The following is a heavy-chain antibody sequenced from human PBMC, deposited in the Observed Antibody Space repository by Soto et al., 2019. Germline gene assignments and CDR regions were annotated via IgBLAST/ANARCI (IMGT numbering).Heavy chain of an antibody. CDR2: LYDVDGS. V-gene: IGHV3-53*01. D-gene: IGHD1-1*01. Sequence: GASVRLSYDPPGLKVSSNKYVAWACQTPGKGLEWVSALYDVDGSFYSDSGKGRFTTSSDSSKTTVYLQMNDLRPADTAVYYCATWHEREHGYGVWGQGTSGTGSS. J-gene: IGHJ3*01. CDR1: GLKVSSNKY. CDR3: ATWHEREHGYGV.